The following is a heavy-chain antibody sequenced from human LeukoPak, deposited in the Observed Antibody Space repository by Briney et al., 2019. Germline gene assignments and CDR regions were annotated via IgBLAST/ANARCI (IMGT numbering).Heavy chain of an antibody. CDR1: GFTFSSYG. Sequence: GGSLRLSCAASGFTFSSYGMHWVRQAPGKGLEGVAFIRYDGSNKYYADSVKGRFTISRDNSKNTLYLQMNSLRAEDTAVYYCAKGKNDFWSGYYTFDYWGQGTLVTVSS. CDR3: AKGKNDFWSGYYTFDY. D-gene: IGHD3-3*01. CDR2: IRYDGSNK. J-gene: IGHJ4*02. V-gene: IGHV3-30*02.